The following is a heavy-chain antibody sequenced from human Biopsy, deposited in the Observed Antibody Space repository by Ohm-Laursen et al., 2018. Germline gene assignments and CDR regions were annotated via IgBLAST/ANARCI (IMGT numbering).Heavy chain of an antibody. CDR2: IYYSGIAA. J-gene: IGHJ5*02. CDR3: ARGGFGLDGYNSP. V-gene: IGHV4-59*01. CDR1: GGPLNSYY. D-gene: IGHD5-24*01. Sequence: SETLSLTCTVSGGPLNSYYWSWIRQPPGKGLEWIGYIYYSGIAANYNPSLKGRVTISVDTSKHQFSLRLTSATAADTAAYYCARGGFGLDGYNSPWGRGTLVIVSS.